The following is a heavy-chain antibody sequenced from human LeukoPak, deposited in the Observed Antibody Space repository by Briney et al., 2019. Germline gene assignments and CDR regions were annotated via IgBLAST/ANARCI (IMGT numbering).Heavy chain of an antibody. CDR2: ISGSGGST. CDR3: ARENTYCSSSSCQYYYYYYYMDV. D-gene: IGHD2-2*01. CDR1: GFTVSSNY. J-gene: IGHJ6*03. V-gene: IGHV3-23*01. Sequence: GGSLRLSCAASGFTVSSNYMSWVRQAPGKGLEWVSAISGSGGSTYYADSVKGRFTISRDNSKNTLYLQMDSLRAEDTAVYYCARENTYCSSSSCQYYYYYYYMDVWGKGTTVTVSS.